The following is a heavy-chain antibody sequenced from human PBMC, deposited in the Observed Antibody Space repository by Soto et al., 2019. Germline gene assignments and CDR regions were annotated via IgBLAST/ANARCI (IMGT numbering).Heavy chain of an antibody. CDR3: ARDEGRYYDFWSGYYQYYYYYGMDV. CDR1: GFTFNSYW. J-gene: IGHJ6*02. V-gene: IGHV3-74*01. D-gene: IGHD3-3*01. Sequence: GGSLRLSCAASGFTFNSYWMHWVRQAPGKGLVWVSRINSDGSSTSYADSVKGRFTISRDNAKNTLYLQMNSLRAEDTAVYYCARDEGRYYDFWSGYYQYYYYYGMDVWGQGTTVTVSS. CDR2: INSDGSST.